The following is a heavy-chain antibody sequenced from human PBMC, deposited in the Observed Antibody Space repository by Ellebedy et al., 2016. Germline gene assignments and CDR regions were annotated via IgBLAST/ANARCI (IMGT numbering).Heavy chain of an antibody. CDR1: GYSISSGYY. CDR3: ARVSGSSWLFDY. Sequence: SETLSLXXTVSGYSISSGYYWGCIRQPPGKGLEWIGSIYHSGSTYYNPSLKSRVTISVDTSKNQFSLKLSSVTAADTAVYYCARVSGSSWLFDYWGQGTLVTVSS. D-gene: IGHD6-13*01. J-gene: IGHJ4*02. V-gene: IGHV4-38-2*02. CDR2: IYHSGST.